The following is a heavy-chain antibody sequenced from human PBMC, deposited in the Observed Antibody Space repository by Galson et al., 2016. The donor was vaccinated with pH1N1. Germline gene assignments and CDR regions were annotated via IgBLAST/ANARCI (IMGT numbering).Heavy chain of an antibody. V-gene: IGHV3-7*01. CDR2: INQDGSVK. J-gene: IGHJ4*02. CDR1: GFTFSTYW. CDR3: ARAVAAADSY. Sequence: SLRLSCAASGFTFSTYWMTRVRQAPGKGLEWVANINQDGSVKYYVDSVKGRFTISRDNAKNSVSLQMNSLRAEDTAVYYCARAVAAADSYWGQGTLVTVSS. D-gene: IGHD6-25*01.